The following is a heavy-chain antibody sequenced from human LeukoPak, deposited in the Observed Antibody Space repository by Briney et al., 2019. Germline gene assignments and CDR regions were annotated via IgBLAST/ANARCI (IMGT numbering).Heavy chain of an antibody. D-gene: IGHD5-18*01. CDR2: IKQDGSEK. J-gene: IGHJ6*02. Sequence: GGSLRLSCAASGFTFSDYWMSWVRQAPGKGLEWVANIKQDGSEKYYVESVEGRFSISRDNAKNSLFLQMNSLRADDTAMYYCARRLMDTAMAHYYYYALDVWGQGTTVTVSS. CDR1: GFTFSDYW. V-gene: IGHV3-7*01. CDR3: ARRLMDTAMAHYYYYALDV.